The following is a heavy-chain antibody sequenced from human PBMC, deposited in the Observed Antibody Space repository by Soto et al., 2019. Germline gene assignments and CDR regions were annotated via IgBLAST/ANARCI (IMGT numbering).Heavy chain of an antibody. D-gene: IGHD1-26*01. J-gene: IGHJ4*02. CDR2: ISGSGGST. Sequence: GGSLRLSCAASGFTFSSYAMSWVRQAPGKGLEWVSAISGSGGSTYYAHSVKGRCTISRGNSKNTLYLQMNSLRAEDTAVYYCANRRWELPFDYWGQGTLVTVSS. CDR1: GFTFSSYA. V-gene: IGHV3-23*01. CDR3: ANRRWELPFDY.